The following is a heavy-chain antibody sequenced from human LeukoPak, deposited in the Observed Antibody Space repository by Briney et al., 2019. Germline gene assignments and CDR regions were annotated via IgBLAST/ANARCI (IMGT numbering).Heavy chain of an antibody. Sequence: SETLSLTCTVSGASLSSYYWSWIRQPPGKGLEWIGYIYYSGSTNYNPSLKSRVTISVDTSKNQFSLKLSSVTAADTAVYYCARMRRLGIGFDYWGQGTLVTVSS. V-gene: IGHV4-59*01. J-gene: IGHJ4*02. D-gene: IGHD7-27*01. CDR1: GASLSSYY. CDR3: ARMRRLGIGFDY. CDR2: IYYSGST.